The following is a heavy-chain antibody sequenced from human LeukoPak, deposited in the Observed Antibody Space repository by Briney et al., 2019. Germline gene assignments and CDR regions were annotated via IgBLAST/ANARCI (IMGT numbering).Heavy chain of an antibody. CDR3: ARTYYDSSSYFPFDY. J-gene: IGHJ4*02. CDR2: ISTYSGNT. CDR1: GYTFTSYG. D-gene: IGHD3-22*01. V-gene: IGHV1-18*01. Sequence: ASVKVSCKASGYTFTSYGTNWVRQAPGQGLEWMGWISTYSGNTNYAQKLQGRVTMTANQSTSTAYMELRSLRSDDTAVYYCARTYYDSSSYFPFDYWGQGTLVTVSS.